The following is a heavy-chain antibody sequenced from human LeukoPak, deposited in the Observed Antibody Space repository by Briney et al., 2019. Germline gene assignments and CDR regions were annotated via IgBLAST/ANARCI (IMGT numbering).Heavy chain of an antibody. J-gene: IGHJ5*02. CDR3: ATDQRGSGWFDP. CDR1: GXTVSSNY. Sequence: GGSLRLSCAASGXTVSSNYMSWVRQAPGKGLEWVSVIYSGGSTNYADSVKGRFTISRDNSKNTLDLQMSSLRGEDTAVYYCATDQRGSGWFDPWGQGTLVTVSS. D-gene: IGHD6-19*01. V-gene: IGHV3-66*01. CDR2: IYSGGST.